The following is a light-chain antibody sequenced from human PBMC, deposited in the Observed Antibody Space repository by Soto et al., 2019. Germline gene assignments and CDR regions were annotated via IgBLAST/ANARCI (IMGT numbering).Light chain of an antibody. CDR1: QSVSSN. V-gene: IGKV3-15*01. Sequence: EIVMTQSPATLSVSPGERATLSCRASQSVSSNLAWYQQKPGQAPRLLIYAASTRATGIPVGFSGSGSGTEFTLTISSLQSEDFAVYYCQQYNNWPRTFGQGTKVDI. CDR3: QQYNNWPRT. J-gene: IGKJ1*01. CDR2: AAS.